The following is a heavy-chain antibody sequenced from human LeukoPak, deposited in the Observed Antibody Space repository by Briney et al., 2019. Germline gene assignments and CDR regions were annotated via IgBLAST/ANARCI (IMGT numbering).Heavy chain of an antibody. CDR3: AKGRGDGILPLDY. J-gene: IGHJ4*02. D-gene: IGHD5-18*01. V-gene: IGHV3-23*01. CDR2: ISGSGGST. Sequence: GGSLRLSCAASAFTFRNYGMSWVRQAPGKRLEWVSAISGSGGSTYYADSVQGRFTISRDNSKNTLYLQMNSLRAEDSAVYYCAKGRGDGILPLDYWGQGTLVTVSS. CDR1: AFTFRNYG.